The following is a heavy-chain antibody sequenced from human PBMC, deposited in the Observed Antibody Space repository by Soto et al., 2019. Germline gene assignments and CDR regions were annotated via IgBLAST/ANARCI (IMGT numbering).Heavy chain of an antibody. J-gene: IGHJ6*02. V-gene: IGHV1-58*01. CDR3: AAGTPKWLESPPWYYGMDV. Sequence: ASVKVSCKASGFTFTSSAVQWVRQARGQRLEWIGWIVVGSGNTNYAQKFQERVTITRDMSTSTAYMELSSLRSEDTAVYYCAAGTPKWLESPPWYYGMDVWGQGTTVTVSS. D-gene: IGHD6-19*01. CDR1: GFTFTSSA. CDR2: IVVGSGNT.